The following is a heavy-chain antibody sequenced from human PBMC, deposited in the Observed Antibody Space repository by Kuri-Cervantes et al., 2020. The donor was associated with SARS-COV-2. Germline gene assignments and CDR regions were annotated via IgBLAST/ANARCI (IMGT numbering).Heavy chain of an antibody. J-gene: IGHJ3*02. D-gene: IGHD3-22*01. CDR3: ARSTTFRRLVVISQGGAFEI. Sequence: ASVQVSCKASGYTFTGYYMHWVRQAPGQGLEWMGWINPNSGGTNYAQKFQGWVTMARDTSISTVYMELSRLRSDGTAVYYCARSTTFRRLVVISQGGAFEIWGQGTMVTVSS. CDR1: GYTFTGYY. V-gene: IGHV1-2*04. CDR2: INPNSGGT.